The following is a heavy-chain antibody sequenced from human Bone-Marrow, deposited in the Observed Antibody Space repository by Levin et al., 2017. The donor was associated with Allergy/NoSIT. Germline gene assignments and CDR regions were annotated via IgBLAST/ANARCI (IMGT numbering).Heavy chain of an antibody. V-gene: IGHV4-59*01. CDR3: ARDRTSGIVAAFDRSEGGMDV. J-gene: IGHJ6*02. CDR1: GGSIRNYY. D-gene: IGHD3-9*01. Sequence: SETLSLTCSVSGGSIRNYYWSWIRQRPGKGLEWLGYIYYSGSTNYNPSLKGRVTFSVDMSKNHFSLKLNSVTAADTAVYYCARDRTSGIVAAFDRSEGGMDVWGQGTTVTVSS. CDR2: IYYSGST.